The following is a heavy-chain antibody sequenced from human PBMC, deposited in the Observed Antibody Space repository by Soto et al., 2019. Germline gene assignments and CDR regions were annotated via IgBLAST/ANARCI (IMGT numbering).Heavy chain of an antibody. J-gene: IGHJ4*02. D-gene: IGHD6-19*01. CDR1: GDSVSSPYY. CDR3: ARSAGWYAVHS. V-gene: IGHV4-4*02. CDR2: VFHTGTT. Sequence: QVQLQESGPGLVKPSGTLSLTCAVSGDSVSSPYYWCWVRQPPGKGLEWMGEVFHTGTTSYNPSLRSRVTISMDKSITQFARDLSSVTAADTAVEYGARSAGWYAVHSWGPGTLVIVSS.